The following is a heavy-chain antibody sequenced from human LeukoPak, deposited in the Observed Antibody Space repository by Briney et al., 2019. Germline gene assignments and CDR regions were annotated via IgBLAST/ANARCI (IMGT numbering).Heavy chain of an antibody. J-gene: IGHJ4*02. D-gene: IGHD3-10*01. Sequence: GGSLRLSCAASGFTFSSYAMSWVRQAPGKGLEWVSAISGSGFSTYYADSVKGRFTVSRDNSKNTLFLQMNSLRAEDTAIYYCADGLGLGRQHGSGIWGQGTLVTVSS. CDR3: ADGLGLGRQHGSGI. CDR1: GFTFSSYA. V-gene: IGHV3-23*01. CDR2: ISGSGFST.